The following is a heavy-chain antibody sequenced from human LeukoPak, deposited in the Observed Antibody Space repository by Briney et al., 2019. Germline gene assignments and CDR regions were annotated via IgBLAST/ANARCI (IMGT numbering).Heavy chain of an antibody. V-gene: IGHV4-59*01. CDR1: GGSISDYY. CDR3: ARLVSTTAYYFDY. CDR2: IHYSGSS. Sequence: SETLSLACTVSGGSISDYYWSWIRQPPGKGLEWIGYIHYSGSSNYNPSLKSRVTISVDTSKNQFSLKLSSVTAADTAVYYCARLVSTTAYYFDYWGQGTLVTVSS. J-gene: IGHJ4*02. D-gene: IGHD4-17*01.